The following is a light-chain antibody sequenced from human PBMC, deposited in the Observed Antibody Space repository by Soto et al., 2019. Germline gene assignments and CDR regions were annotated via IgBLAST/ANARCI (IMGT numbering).Light chain of an antibody. V-gene: IGKV3D-15*01. CDR3: QQYSHWPLT. CDR2: GAS. Sequence: VMTQSPATLSVSPGEGATLSCRASHSVISNLAWYRQKPDQSPRPLNLGASTRATGTPARSSGSSSETEFTLTIISLQSEDFAVYYCQQYSHWPLTFGGGTNVDI. J-gene: IGKJ4*01. CDR1: HSVISN.